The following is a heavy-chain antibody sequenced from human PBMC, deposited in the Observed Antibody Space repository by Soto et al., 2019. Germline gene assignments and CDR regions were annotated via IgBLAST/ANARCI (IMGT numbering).Heavy chain of an antibody. V-gene: IGHV3-33*01. J-gene: IGHJ4*02. Sequence: QVQLVESGGGVVQPGRSLRLSCAASGFTFSSYDMHWVRQTPGKGLEWVAVIRYDGSNKYYGDSVKGRIIISRDTSKNTVYLQMNSLRAGDTAVYYCATDRGDYNSSPDYWGQGTLVTVSS. CDR1: GFTFSSYD. D-gene: IGHD3-10*01. CDR3: ATDRGDYNSSPDY. CDR2: IRYDGSNK.